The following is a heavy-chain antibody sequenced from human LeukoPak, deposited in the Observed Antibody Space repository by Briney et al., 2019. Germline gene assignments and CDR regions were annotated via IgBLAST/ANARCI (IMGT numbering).Heavy chain of an antibody. Sequence: GGSLRLSCAASGFTFSMYMMSWVRQAPGKGLEWVSAIISSGDNTHYADSVKGRFTISRDNSKNTLYLQLNSLKAEDTAVYYCATHPGGSDYYWGQGTLVTVSS. V-gene: IGHV3-23*01. CDR1: GFTFSMYM. CDR2: IISSGDNT. D-gene: IGHD2-15*01. J-gene: IGHJ4*02. CDR3: ATHPGGSDYY.